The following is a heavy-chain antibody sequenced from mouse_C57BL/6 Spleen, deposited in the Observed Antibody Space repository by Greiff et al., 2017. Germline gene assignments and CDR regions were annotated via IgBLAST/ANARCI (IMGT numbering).Heavy chain of an antibody. Sequence: EVKLMESGGGLVKPGGSLKLSCAASGFTFSSYAMSWVRQTPEKRLEWVATISDGGSYTYYPDNVKGRFTISRDNAKNNLYLQMSHLKSEDTAMYYCARDRPVPMDYWGQGTSVTVSS. CDR2: ISDGGSYT. CDR3: ARDRPVPMDY. J-gene: IGHJ4*01. CDR1: GFTFSSYA. V-gene: IGHV5-4*01.